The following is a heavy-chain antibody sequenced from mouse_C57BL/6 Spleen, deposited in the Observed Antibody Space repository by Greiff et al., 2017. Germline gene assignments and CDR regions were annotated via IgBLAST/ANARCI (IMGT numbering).Heavy chain of an antibody. D-gene: IGHD2-5*01. CDR2: INPNNGGT. Sequence: EVQLQESGPELVKPGASVKIPCKASGYTFTDYNMDWVKQSHGKSLEWIGDINPNNGGTIYNQKFKGKATLTVDKSSSTAYMELRSLTSEDTAVYYCATYSNYGGGLFDYWGQGTTLTVSS. J-gene: IGHJ2*01. CDR1: GYTFTDYN. CDR3: ATYSNYGGGLFDY. V-gene: IGHV1-18*01.